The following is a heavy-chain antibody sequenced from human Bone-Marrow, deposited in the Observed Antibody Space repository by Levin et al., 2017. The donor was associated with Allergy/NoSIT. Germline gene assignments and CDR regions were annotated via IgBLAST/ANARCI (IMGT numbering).Heavy chain of an antibody. D-gene: IGHD4-23*01. J-gene: IGHJ6*03. V-gene: IGHV4-59*01. CDR2: IYYSGST. CDR1: GGSISTYY. CDR3: ARAIPSDGNSYYYYYMDV. Sequence: SSETLSLTCTVSGGSISTYYWSWIRQPPEKRLEWIGYIYYSGSTKYNPSLKSRVTLLVDTSKNLFSLKLSSVTAADSAVYFCARAIPSDGNSYYYYYMDVWGKGTTVTVSS.